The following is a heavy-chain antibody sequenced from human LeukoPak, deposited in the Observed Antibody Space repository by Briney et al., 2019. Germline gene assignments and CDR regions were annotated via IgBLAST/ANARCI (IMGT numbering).Heavy chain of an antibody. CDR3: ARGSGWYDP. J-gene: IGHJ5*02. CDR2: IYYIGST. V-gene: IGHV4-59*08. CDR1: GGSIISYS. Sequence: SETLSLTCTVSGGSIISYSWSWIRQPPGKGLEWIGYIYYIGSTKYNPSLKSRVTISVDPSKTQVSLKLSSVTAADTAVYYCARGSGWYDPWGQGTLVTVSS. D-gene: IGHD6-19*01.